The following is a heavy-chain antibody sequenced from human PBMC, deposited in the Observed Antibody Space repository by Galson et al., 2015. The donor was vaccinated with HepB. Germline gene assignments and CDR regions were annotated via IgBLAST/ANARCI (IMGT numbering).Heavy chain of an antibody. Sequence: SVKVSCKASGYTFSNYGFTWVRQAPGQGLELMGWISGYNGDTKYARQFQGRLTLTTDTSTTTAYMELRGLRSDDTAVYYCARDDTTDKTHHDFWRGYYKLSGWLDPWGQGTLVTVSS. CDR3: ARDDTTDKTHHDFWRGYYKLSGWLDP. V-gene: IGHV1-18*01. CDR1: GYTFSNYG. D-gene: IGHD3-3*01. CDR2: ISGYNGDT. J-gene: IGHJ5*02.